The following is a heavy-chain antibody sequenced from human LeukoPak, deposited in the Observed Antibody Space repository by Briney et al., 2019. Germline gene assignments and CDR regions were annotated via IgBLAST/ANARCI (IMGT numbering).Heavy chain of an antibody. J-gene: IGHJ4*02. CDR2: TYYRSKWYN. CDR3: ARGWEPYSSGLDS. V-gene: IGHV6-1*01. D-gene: IGHD6-25*01. CDR1: GDSVSSNSAA. Sequence: SQTLSLTCAISGDSVSSNSAAWNWIRQSPSRGLEWLGRTYYRSKWYNDYAISVRSRITINPDTSKNHFSLQLNSVTPEDTAVYYCARGWEPYSSGLDSWGQGTLVTVSS.